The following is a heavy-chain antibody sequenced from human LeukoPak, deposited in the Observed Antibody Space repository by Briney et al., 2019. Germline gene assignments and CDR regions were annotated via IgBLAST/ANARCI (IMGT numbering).Heavy chain of an antibody. CDR2: IYTSGST. CDR1: GGSISSYY. Sequence: PSETLSLTCTVSGGSISSYYWSWIRQPAGKGREWIGRIYTSGSTNYNPSLKSRVTMSVDTSKNQFSLKLSSVTAADTAVYYGAIVSGQTSMVVPFWYYFDYWGQGTPVTVSS. D-gene: IGHD2-15*01. CDR3: AIVSGQTSMVVPFWYYFDY. V-gene: IGHV4-4*07. J-gene: IGHJ4*02.